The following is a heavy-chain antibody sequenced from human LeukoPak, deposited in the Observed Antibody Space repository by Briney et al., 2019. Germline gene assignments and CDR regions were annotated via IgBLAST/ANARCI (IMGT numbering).Heavy chain of an antibody. CDR2: VSDNGVST. J-gene: IGHJ4*02. CDR3: VLSPYGEYVGVDY. V-gene: IGHV3-64D*06. D-gene: IGHD3-16*01. Sequence: GGSLRLSCSAPGFTFSSSAMRWVRQAPGKGLEYISAVSDNGVSTYYVDSVEGRFTVSRDNSKNTLYLHLSSLRAEDTAVYYCVLSPYGEYVGVDYWGQGTLVTVSS. CDR1: GFTFSSSA.